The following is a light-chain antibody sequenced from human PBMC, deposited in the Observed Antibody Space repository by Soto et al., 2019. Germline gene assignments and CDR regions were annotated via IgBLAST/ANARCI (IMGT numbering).Light chain of an antibody. Sequence: DVVMTQSPLSLPVTPGEPASISCRSSQSLLDSNGKIDLYWYVQKSGQPPKLLIYEVSNRFSGVSERFSGSGAGTDFTLKISRVEAEDVGVYYCMQTIQVPSIAFGQGTRLEIK. J-gene: IGKJ5*01. CDR3: MQTIQVPSIA. CDR1: QSLLDSNGKID. CDR2: EVS. V-gene: IGKV2D-29*01.